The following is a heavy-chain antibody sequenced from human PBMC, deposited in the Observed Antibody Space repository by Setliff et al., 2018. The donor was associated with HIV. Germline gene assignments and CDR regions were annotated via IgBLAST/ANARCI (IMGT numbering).Heavy chain of an antibody. D-gene: IGHD3-22*01. CDR1: GGSISSHY. V-gene: IGHV4-59*11. Sequence: ASETLSLTCTVSGGSISSHYWSWIRQPPGKGLEWIGSIYYSGSTNYNPSLKSRVTISVDTSKSQFSLKLSAVTAADTAVYYCARFYYDSSGYYSGYDYWGQGTLVTVSS. CDR2: IYYSGST. J-gene: IGHJ4*02. CDR3: ARFYYDSSGYYSGYDY.